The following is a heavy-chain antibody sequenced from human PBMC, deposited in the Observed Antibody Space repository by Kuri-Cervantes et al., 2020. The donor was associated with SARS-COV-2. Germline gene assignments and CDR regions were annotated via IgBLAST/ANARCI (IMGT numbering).Heavy chain of an antibody. Sequence: SETLSLTCTVSGGSISSYYWSWIRQPPGKGLEWIGYNYYSGSTNYNPSLKSRVTISVDTSKNQFSLKLSSVTAADTAVYYCARPHYDILTGSAWFDPWGQGTLVTVSS. V-gene: IGHV4-59*01. CDR2: NYYSGST. CDR1: GGSISSYY. J-gene: IGHJ5*02. CDR3: ARPHYDILTGSAWFDP. D-gene: IGHD3-9*01.